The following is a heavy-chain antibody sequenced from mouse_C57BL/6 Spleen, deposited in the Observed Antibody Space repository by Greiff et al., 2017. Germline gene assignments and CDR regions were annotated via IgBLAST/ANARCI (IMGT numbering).Heavy chain of an antibody. CDR3: ARPLLGYSYAMDY. D-gene: IGHD3-1*01. CDR2: IRNKANGYTT. Sequence: EVHLVESGGGLVQPGGSLSLSCAASGFTFTDYYMSWVRQPPGKALEWLGFIRNKANGYTTEYSASVKGRFTISRDNSQSILYLQMNALRAEDSATYYCARPLLGYSYAMDYWGQGTSVTVSS. J-gene: IGHJ4*01. CDR1: GFTFTDYY. V-gene: IGHV7-3*01.